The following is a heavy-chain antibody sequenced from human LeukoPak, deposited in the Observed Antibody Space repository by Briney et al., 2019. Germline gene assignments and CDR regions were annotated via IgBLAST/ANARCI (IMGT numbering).Heavy chain of an antibody. J-gene: IGHJ4*02. D-gene: IGHD3-22*01. CDR3: AKDRGRYYDSSGYYWGYYFDS. V-gene: IGHV3-23*01. CDR2: ISGSGGNT. Sequence: GGSLRLSCAASGFTVSSNYMSWVRQAPGKGLEWVSTISGSGGNTYYADSVKGRFTISRDNSKNTLYLQMSSLRAEDTAVYYCAKDRGRYYDSSGYYWGYYFDSWGQGILVTVST. CDR1: GFTVSSNY.